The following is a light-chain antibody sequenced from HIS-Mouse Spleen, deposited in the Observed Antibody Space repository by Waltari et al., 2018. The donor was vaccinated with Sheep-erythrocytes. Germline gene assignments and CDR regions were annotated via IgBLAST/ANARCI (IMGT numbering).Light chain of an antibody. Sequence: EIVLTQSPGTLSLFPGERATLSCRASQSVSSYLAWYQQKPGQAPRLLIYDASNRATGIPARFSGSGSGTDFTLTISSLEPEDFAVYYCQQRSNWPPYTFGQGTKLEIK. CDR2: DAS. CDR3: QQRSNWPPYT. V-gene: IGKV3-11*01. J-gene: IGKJ2*01. CDR1: QSVSSY.